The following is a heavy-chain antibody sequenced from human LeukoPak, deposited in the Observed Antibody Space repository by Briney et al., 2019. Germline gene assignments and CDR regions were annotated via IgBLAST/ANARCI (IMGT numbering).Heavy chain of an antibody. J-gene: IGHJ4*02. Sequence: AGGSLRLSCAASGFTFSSYWMSWVRQAPGKGLEWVANIKQDGSEKYYVDSVKGRFTISRDNAKNSLYPQMNSLRAEDTAVYYCARVGRYGDYDYWGQGTLVTVSS. CDR2: IKQDGSEK. CDR1: GFTFSSYW. V-gene: IGHV3-7*01. CDR3: ARVGRYGDYDY. D-gene: IGHD4-17*01.